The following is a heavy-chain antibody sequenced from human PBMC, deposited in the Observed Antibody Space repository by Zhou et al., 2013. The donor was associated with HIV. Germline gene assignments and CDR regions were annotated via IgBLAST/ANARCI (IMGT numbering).Heavy chain of an antibody. J-gene: IGHJ6*03. V-gene: IGHV1-69*04. CDR3: AKESAGNLYYYYQMDV. CDR1: GGNFNSFA. CDR2: IIPIFGIP. Sequence: QVQLVQSGAEVKKPGSSVRVSCKASGGNFNSFAITWVRQAPGQGLEWMGRIIPIFGIPNYAQKFQGRVTISADKSTSTAYMELSSLTSEDTAVYYCAKESAGNLYYYYQMDVWGKGTTVTVSS. D-gene: IGHD1-1*01.